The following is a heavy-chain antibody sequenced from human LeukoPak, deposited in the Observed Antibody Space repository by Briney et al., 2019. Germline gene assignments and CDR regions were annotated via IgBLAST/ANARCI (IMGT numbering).Heavy chain of an antibody. V-gene: IGHV4-59*08. CDR1: GDSISTYY. J-gene: IGHJ4*02. Sequence: SETLSLTCTVSGDSISTYYWSWIRQPPGKGLEWIGYLYYTGSTNYNPSPKSRVTISVDRSKKQFSLKVSSVTAADTAVYYCAGGPTSSFDYWGQGTLVTVSS. CDR2: LYYTGST. D-gene: IGHD2-2*01. CDR3: AGGPTSSFDY.